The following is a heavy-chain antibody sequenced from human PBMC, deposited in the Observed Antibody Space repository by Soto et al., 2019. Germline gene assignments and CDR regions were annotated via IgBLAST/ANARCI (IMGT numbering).Heavy chain of an antibody. Sequence: EVQLLESGGGLVQPGGSLRLSCAASGFTFSSYAMSWVRQAPGKGLEWVSAISGSGGSTYYADSEKGRFTISRDNSKNTLYLQMNSLRAEDTAVYYCAKDISVDSNYGDYYYGMDGWVQGTTVTVSS. CDR2: ISGSGGST. V-gene: IGHV3-23*01. D-gene: IGHD4-4*01. J-gene: IGHJ6*02. CDR3: AKDISVDSNYGDYYYGMDG. CDR1: GFTFSSYA.